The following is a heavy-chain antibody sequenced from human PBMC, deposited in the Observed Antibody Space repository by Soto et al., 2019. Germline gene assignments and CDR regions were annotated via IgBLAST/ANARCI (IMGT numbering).Heavy chain of an antibody. CDR2: IYYSGST. CDR1: GGSISSYY. V-gene: IGHV4-59*01. D-gene: IGHD5-12*01. J-gene: IGHJ6*02. Sequence: SETLSLTGTGSGGSISSYYWSWIRQPPGKGLEWIGYIYYSGSTNYNPSLKSRVTISVDTSKNQFSLKLSSVTAADTAVYYCARCSGYDFHYYYGMDVWGQGTTVTVSS. CDR3: ARCSGYDFHYYYGMDV.